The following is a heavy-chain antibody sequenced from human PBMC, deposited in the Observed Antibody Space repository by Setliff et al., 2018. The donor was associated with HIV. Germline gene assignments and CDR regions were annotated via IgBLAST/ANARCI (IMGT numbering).Heavy chain of an antibody. D-gene: IGHD2-21*01. Sequence: SETLSLTCTVSDGSFSSDYWTWIRQTPGKGLEWIGYIYHSGSTYYNPSLKSRVTISVDTSKNQFSLKLSSVTAADTAVYFCARGPATLRHNWFDPWGQGTPVTVSS. J-gene: IGHJ5*02. CDR3: ARGPATLRHNWFDP. CDR2: IYHSGST. CDR1: DGSFSSDY. V-gene: IGHV4-59*08.